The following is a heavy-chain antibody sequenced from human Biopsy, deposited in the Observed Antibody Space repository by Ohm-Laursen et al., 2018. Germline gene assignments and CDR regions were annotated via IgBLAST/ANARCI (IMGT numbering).Heavy chain of an antibody. V-gene: IGHV3-23*01. Sequence: GSLRLSCAASGFTFSNYAMSWVRQAPGKGLEWVSGISGSGGRTYYAESMKGRFTISRDNSKKTVYLQMKSLRAEDTAVYYCAKGQDLRGGAEYFQHWGQGALVTVSS. CDR1: GFTFSNYA. CDR3: AKGQDLRGGAEYFQH. CDR2: ISGSGGRT. J-gene: IGHJ1*01. D-gene: IGHD2-15*01.